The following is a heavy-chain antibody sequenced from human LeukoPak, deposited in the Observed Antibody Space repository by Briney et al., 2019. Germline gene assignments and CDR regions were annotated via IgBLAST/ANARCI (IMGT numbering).Heavy chain of an antibody. V-gene: IGHV4-39*01. CDR1: GGSISISNYY. CDR3: ARKQWVMYYFDS. Sequence: SETLSLTCTVSGGSISISNYYRGWLRQPPGKGLEWIGSFYYSGSTYYNPFLKSRVTISVDTSKSQFSLKLSSVTAADTAVYYCARKQWVMYYFDSWGQGTLVTVSS. J-gene: IGHJ4*02. D-gene: IGHD6-19*01. CDR2: FYYSGST.